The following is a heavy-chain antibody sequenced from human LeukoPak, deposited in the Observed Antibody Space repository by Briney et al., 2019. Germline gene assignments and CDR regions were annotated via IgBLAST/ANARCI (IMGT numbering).Heavy chain of an antibody. CDR1: GFTFSSYS. J-gene: IGHJ6*02. Sequence: RPGGSLRLSCAASGFTFSSYSMNWIRQPPGKGLEWIGELNRNGGTNYNPSLRSRVTISPDTSKNQFSLKLTSVSAADTAVYYCARGATISQYYYGLDVWGQGTPVTVSS. D-gene: IGHD5-12*01. CDR3: ARGATISQYYYGLDV. V-gene: IGHV4-34*01. CDR2: LNRNGGT.